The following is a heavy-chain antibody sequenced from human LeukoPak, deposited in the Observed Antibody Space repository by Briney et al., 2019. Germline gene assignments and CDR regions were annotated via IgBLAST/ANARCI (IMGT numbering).Heavy chain of an antibody. Sequence: ASVKVSCKASGYTFTGYYMHWVRQAPGQGLEWMGWISAYNGNTNYAQKLQGRVTMTTDTSTSTAYMELRSLRSDDTAVYYCARDSSFHYYDILTGYYVKEYFDYWGQGTLVTVSS. D-gene: IGHD3-9*01. J-gene: IGHJ4*02. CDR1: GYTFTGYY. CDR3: ARDSSFHYYDILTGYYVKEYFDY. CDR2: ISAYNGNT. V-gene: IGHV1-18*04.